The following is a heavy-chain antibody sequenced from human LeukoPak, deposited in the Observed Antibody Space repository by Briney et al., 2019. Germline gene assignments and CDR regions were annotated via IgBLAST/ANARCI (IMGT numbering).Heavy chain of an antibody. V-gene: IGHV3-30*04. Sequence: QPGGSLRLSCAASGFTFSGYAMHWVRQAPGKGLEWVAVVASDGRDKHHADSVKGRFTISRDNSRNTLFLQMNSLREEDTAVYYCXRXXXXXPXXYYFDYWGQGTLVTGSS. CDR1: GFTFSGYA. J-gene: IGHJ4*02. D-gene: IGHD2-2*01. CDR2: VASDGRDK. CDR3: XRXXXXXPXXYYFDY.